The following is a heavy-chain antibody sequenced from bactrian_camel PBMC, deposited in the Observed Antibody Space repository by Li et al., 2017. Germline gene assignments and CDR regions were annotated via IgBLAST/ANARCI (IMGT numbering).Heavy chain of an antibody. D-gene: IGHD3*01. V-gene: IGHV3S54*01. CDR1: SDMKLSY. J-gene: IGHJ6*01. Sequence: HVQLVESGGGSAQAGVSLRLSCVVSSDMKLSYMAWFRQTPGKEREVVATIYIHTKRTTTADSVKGRFTISLDDAKRILSLQMDALKTEDTAVYYCRADCSSGHIDPNFGYWGQGTQVTVS. CDR3: RADCSSGHIDPNFGY. CDR2: IYIHTKRT.